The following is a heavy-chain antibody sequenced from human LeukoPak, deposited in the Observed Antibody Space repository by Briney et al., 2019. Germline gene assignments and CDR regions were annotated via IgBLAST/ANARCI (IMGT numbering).Heavy chain of an antibody. CDR1: GFTFSDRY. D-gene: IGHD1/OR15-1a*01. CDR2: SRNKANSYTT. Sequence: SGGSLRLSCTASGFTFSDRYIDWVRQAPGKGLEWVGRSRNKANSYTTEYAASVKGRFTISRDVSKNLLYMQMNGLTPEDTAVYYCTRCSTGTRFYYFDYWGQGNLVTVSS. CDR3: TRCSTGTRFYYFDY. J-gene: IGHJ4*02. V-gene: IGHV3-72*01.